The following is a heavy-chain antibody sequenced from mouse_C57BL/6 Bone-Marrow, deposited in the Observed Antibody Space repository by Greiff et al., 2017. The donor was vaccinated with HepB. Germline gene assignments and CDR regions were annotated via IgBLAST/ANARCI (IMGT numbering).Heavy chain of an antibody. CDR3: ARWLLRGNWYFDV. D-gene: IGHD2-3*01. V-gene: IGHV5-16*01. CDR1: GFTFSDYY. CDR2: INYDGSST. J-gene: IGHJ1*03. Sequence: EVKLVESEGGLVQPGSSMKLSCTASGFTFSDYYMARVRQVPEKGLEWVANINYDGSSTYYLDSLKSRFIISRDNAKNILYLQMSSLKSEDTATYYCARWLLRGNWYFDVWGTGTTVTVSS.